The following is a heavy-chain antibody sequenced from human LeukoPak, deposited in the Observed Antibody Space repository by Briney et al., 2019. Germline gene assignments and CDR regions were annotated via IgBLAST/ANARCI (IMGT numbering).Heavy chain of an antibody. J-gene: IGHJ4*02. CDR2: IYYSGST. D-gene: IGHD6-19*01. CDR1: GTSISNYY. V-gene: IGHV4-59*01. Sequence: ASETLSLTCTVSGTSISNYYWSWIRQPPGKGLEWIGYIYYSGSTNYNPSLKSRVTISVDTSKNQFSLKLSSVTAADTAVYYCARDRWLGLADYWGQGALVTVSS. CDR3: ARDRWLGLADY.